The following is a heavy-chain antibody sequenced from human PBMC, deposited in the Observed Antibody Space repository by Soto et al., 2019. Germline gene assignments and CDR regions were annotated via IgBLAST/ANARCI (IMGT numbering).Heavy chain of an antibody. Sequence: SETLSLACTVSGGSISSYYWSWIRQPPGKGLEWIGYIYYSGSTNYNPSLKSRVTISVDTSKNQFSLKLSSVTAADTAVYYCARHSEIAVAGNFDYWGQGTLVTVSS. CDR2: IYYSGST. CDR3: ARHSEIAVAGNFDY. J-gene: IGHJ4*02. CDR1: GGSISSYY. V-gene: IGHV4-59*08. D-gene: IGHD6-19*01.